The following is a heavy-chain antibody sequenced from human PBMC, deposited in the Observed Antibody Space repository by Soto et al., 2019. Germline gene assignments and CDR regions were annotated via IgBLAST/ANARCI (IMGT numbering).Heavy chain of an antibody. CDR1: GFTFSSNT. CDR3: ASMIVVLIDNAFDI. J-gene: IGHJ3*02. D-gene: IGHD3-22*01. Sequence: QVQLVESGGGVVQPGGSLRLSCAASGFTFSSNTMHWVRQGPGKGLEWVALISYDGSNKYYADSVKGRFTISRDNSKNTLYLQMNSLRAEDTAVSFCASMIVVLIDNAFDIWGQGTMVTVSS. CDR2: ISYDGSNK. V-gene: IGHV3-30-3*01.